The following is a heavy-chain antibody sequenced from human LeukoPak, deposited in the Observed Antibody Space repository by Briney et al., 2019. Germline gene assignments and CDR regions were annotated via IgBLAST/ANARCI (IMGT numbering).Heavy chain of an antibody. J-gene: IGHJ6*03. CDR1: GGSFSGYY. CDR2: INHSGST. V-gene: IGHV4-34*01. Sequence: SETLSLTCAVYGGSFSGYYWSWIRQPPGKGLEWIGEINHSGSTNYNPSLKSRVTISVDTSKNQFSLKLSSVTAADTAVYYCARGIRYYYYYMDVWGKGTTATISS. D-gene: IGHD5-18*01. CDR3: ARGIRYYYYYMDV.